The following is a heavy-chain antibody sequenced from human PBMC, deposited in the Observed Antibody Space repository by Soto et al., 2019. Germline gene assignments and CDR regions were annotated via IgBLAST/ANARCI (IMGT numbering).Heavy chain of an antibody. CDR1: GGPISGDYY. Sequence: TLSLTGNVSGGPISGDYYWTWIRQPPGKGLEWIGYIFYSGSTYYNPSLTSRVTMSVDTSKNQFSLRLSSVTAADTAVYYCVREGVGVDSSGYRSRYCDFWGQEILVAVSS. CDR3: VREGVGVDSSGYRSRYCDF. CDR2: IFYSGST. V-gene: IGHV4-30-4*01. D-gene: IGHD3-22*01. J-gene: IGHJ4*02.